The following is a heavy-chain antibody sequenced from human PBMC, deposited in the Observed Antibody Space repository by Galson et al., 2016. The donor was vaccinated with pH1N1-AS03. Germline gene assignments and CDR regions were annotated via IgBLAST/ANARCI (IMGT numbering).Heavy chain of an antibody. Sequence: SLRLSCAASGFIFSNFGMNWVRQAPGKGPEWVSSIDRSGSHIYYAHSLKGRFTISRDNAKNSLYLQLSSLRAEDTAVYYCARDPTYATSGYYYPHFDSWGQGTLVTVSS. CDR3: ARDPTYATSGYYYPHFDS. V-gene: IGHV3-21*01. CDR2: IDRSGSHI. J-gene: IGHJ5*01. D-gene: IGHD3-22*01. CDR1: GFIFSNFG.